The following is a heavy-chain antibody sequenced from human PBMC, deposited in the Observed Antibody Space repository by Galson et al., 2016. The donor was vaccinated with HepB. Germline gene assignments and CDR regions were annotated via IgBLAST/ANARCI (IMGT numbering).Heavy chain of an antibody. CDR1: GDSISSSNW. J-gene: IGHJ4*02. D-gene: IGHD2-15*01. Sequence: SETLSLTCAVSGDSISSSNWWNWVRQPPGKGLEWIGEVYHSGNTNYNPSLKSRVTISVDTSKTHFSLKLTSVTAADTAVYYCARGGLRPIVTVVAPARYFYCWGQGSLVTVSS. CDR3: ARGGLRPIVTVVAPARYFYC. V-gene: IGHV4-4*02. CDR2: VYHSGNT.